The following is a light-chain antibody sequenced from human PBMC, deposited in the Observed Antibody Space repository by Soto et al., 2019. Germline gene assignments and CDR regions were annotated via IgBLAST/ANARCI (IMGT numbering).Light chain of an antibody. CDR3: QKNFSSPSIT. CDR2: AAS. CDR1: HDIGTF. J-gene: IGKJ5*01. Sequence: DIQMTHNNSSMSASVGDSVTLTCRASHDIGTFLNWYQQRPGEAPKLLIFAASNLKSGVPFRFSGSGSGTEFTLTISSLQPEDFATYYCQKNFSSPSITFGQGTRLEIK. V-gene: IGKV1-39*01.